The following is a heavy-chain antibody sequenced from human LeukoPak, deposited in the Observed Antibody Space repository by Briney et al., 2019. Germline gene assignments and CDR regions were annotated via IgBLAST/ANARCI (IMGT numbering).Heavy chain of an antibody. CDR1: GFTFEDYA. D-gene: IGHD4-11*01. V-gene: IGHV3-9*01. CDR2: ISWNGHRI. CDR3: AKDMDASATNYPFDR. Sequence: PGGSLRLSCTASGFTFEDYAMHWVRQVPGKGLEWVSHISWNGHRIVYADSVRGRFTISRDHAKNSLYLQMNSLRSDDTAFYYCAKDMDASATNYPFDRWGQGTLVTVSS. J-gene: IGHJ4*02.